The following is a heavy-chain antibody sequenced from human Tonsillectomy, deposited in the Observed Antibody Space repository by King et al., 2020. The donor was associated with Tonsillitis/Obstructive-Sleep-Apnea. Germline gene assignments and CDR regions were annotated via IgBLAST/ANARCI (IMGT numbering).Heavy chain of an antibody. CDR1: GFTFSSYS. CDR3: ARDGVGATPFSDY. V-gene: IGHV3-21*01. Sequence: VQLVESGGGLVKPGGSLRLSCAASGFTFSSYSMNWVRQAPGKGLEWVSSISSSSSYIYYADSVKGRFTISRDNAKKSLYLQMNSLRAEDTAVYYCARDGVGATPFSDYWGQGTLVTVSS. J-gene: IGHJ4*02. CDR2: ISSSSSYI. D-gene: IGHD1-26*01.